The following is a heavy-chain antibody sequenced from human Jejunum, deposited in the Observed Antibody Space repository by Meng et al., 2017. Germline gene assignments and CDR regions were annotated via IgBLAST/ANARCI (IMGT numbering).Heavy chain of an antibody. Sequence: QVQLVQTGSELTKPGASVRVSCKASGYTFTSYAMNWVRQAPGQGLEWMGWINTKIGDPTYAQGFTGRFVFSLDTSVSTAYLQISNLKAEDTAVYYCARDPTSVANKPSYYFDYWGQGTLVTVSS. CDR1: GYTFTSYA. V-gene: IGHV7-4-1*02. CDR2: INTKIGDP. J-gene: IGHJ4*02. D-gene: IGHD6-19*01. CDR3: ARDPTSVANKPSYYFDY.